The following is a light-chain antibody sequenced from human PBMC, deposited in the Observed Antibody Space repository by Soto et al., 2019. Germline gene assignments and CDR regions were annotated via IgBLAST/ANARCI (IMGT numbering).Light chain of an antibody. J-gene: IGKJ4*01. Sequence: IVMTQSPATLSVSPGERATLSCRASQSVGRSLAWYKQKPGQAPRLLMYGTSARATGIPATFSGSGSGTEFTLTISSLQSEDFAVYYCQQYDNWPSVTFGGGTKVEIK. CDR1: QSVGRS. CDR3: QQYDNWPSVT. CDR2: GTS. V-gene: IGKV3-15*01.